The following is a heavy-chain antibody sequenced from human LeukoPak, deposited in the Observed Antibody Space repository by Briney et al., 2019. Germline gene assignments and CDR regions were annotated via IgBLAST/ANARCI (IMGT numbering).Heavy chain of an antibody. CDR1: GGSISSSSYY. J-gene: IGHJ4*02. Sequence: SETLSLTCTVSGGSISSSSYYWGWIRQSPGKGLEWIGSFYYSGSTYYNPSLKSRVTISVDTSKNQFSLKLSSVTAADTAVYYCARHLSSGSSWYNDYWGQGTLSPSPQ. D-gene: IGHD6-13*01. V-gene: IGHV4-39*01. CDR3: ARHLSSGSSWYNDY. CDR2: FYYSGST.